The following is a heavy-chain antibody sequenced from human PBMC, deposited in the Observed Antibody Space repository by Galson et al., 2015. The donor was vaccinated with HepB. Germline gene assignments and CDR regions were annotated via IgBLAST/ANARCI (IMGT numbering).Heavy chain of an antibody. J-gene: IGHJ4*02. CDR1: GYTFTSYG. D-gene: IGHD1-1*01. Sequence: SVKVSCKASGYTFTSYGISWVRQAPGQGLEWMGWISAYNGNTNYAQKLQGRVTMTTDTSTSTAYTELRSLRSDDTAVYYCARDLRGTGSLGGDYWGQGTLVTVSS. V-gene: IGHV1-18*01. CDR3: ARDLRGTGSLGGDY. CDR2: ISAYNGNT.